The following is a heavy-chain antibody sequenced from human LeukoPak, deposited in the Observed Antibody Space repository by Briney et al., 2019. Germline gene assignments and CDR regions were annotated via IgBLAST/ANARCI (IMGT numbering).Heavy chain of an antibody. CDR1: GFSFSSYA. J-gene: IGHJ3*02. D-gene: IGHD3-10*01. CDR2: ISGSGGRT. CDR3: AKDSVGSGSLDAFDI. Sequence: GGSLRLSCAASGFSFSSYAMSWVRQAPGKGLEWVSVISGSGGRTDYADSMKGRFTISRDNSKNTLSLQMKSLRAEDTAVYYCAKDSVGSGSLDAFDIWGQGTMVAVSS. V-gene: IGHV3-23*01.